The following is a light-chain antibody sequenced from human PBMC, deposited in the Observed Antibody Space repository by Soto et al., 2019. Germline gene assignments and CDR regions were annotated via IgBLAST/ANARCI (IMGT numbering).Light chain of an antibody. J-gene: IGKJ1*01. V-gene: IGKV1-39*01. Sequence: DIKMNQSPSSLSASVGDRVTIPCRAGQSIDTYLNWYQQKPGKAPKLLIYAASSLQSGVPSRFSGSGSGTDFTLTISRLQPEDFATYYCQRSYGSPPWTFGQGTKVDNK. CDR3: QRSYGSPPWT. CDR1: QSIDTY. CDR2: AAS.